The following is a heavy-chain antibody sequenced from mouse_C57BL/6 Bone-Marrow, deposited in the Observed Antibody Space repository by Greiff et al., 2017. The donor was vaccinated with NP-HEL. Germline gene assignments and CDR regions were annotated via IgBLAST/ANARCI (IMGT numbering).Heavy chain of an antibody. V-gene: IGHV5-9*01. Sequence: EVKLVESGGGLVKPGGSLKLSCAASGFTFSSYTMSWVRQTPEKRLEWVATISGGGGNTYYPDSVKGRFTISRDNAKNTLYLQLSSLRSEDTALYYCARSYLAWFAYWGQGTLVTVSA. CDR1: GFTFSSYT. CDR2: ISGGGGNT. D-gene: IGHD5-1*01. J-gene: IGHJ3*01. CDR3: ARSYLAWFAY.